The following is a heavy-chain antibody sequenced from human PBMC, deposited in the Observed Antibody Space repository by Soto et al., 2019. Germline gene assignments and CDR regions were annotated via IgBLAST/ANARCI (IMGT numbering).Heavy chain of an antibody. CDR3: ARKLYYYDSSGYYLGYYYYYGMDV. CDR1: GGSFSCYY. J-gene: IGHJ6*02. V-gene: IGHV4-34*01. D-gene: IGHD3-22*01. CDR2: INHSGST. Sequence: KASETLSLTCAVYGGSFSCYYWSWIRQPPGKGLEWIGEINHSGSTNYNPSLKSRVTISVDTSKNQFSLKLSSVTAADTAVYYCARKLYYYDSSGYYLGYYYYYGMDVWGQGTTVTVSS.